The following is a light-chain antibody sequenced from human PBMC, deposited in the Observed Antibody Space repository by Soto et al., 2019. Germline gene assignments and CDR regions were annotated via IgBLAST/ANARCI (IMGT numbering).Light chain of an antibody. CDR3: QQYGSSPWP. V-gene: IGKV3-20*01. CDR2: GAS. J-gene: IGKJ1*01. CDR1: QRVSSAY. Sequence: EIVLTQSPGTLSLSPGERATLSCRASQRVSSAYLAWYQQKPGQAARLLIYGASSRATGIPDRFSGSGSGTDFTLTISRLEPEDFAVYYCQQYGSSPWPFGQGTKVEIK.